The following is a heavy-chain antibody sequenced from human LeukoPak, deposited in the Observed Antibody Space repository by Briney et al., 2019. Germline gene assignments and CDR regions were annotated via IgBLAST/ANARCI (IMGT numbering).Heavy chain of an antibody. D-gene: IGHD2-15*01. V-gene: IGHV3-48*04. Sequence: GGSLRLSCATSGFTFSSYTMNWVRQSPGKGLEWISYIDSSSNTIYYADSVKGRFTISRDNAKNSLYLQMNSLRVEDTAVYYCASLPGYCSGGSCYSPLKSYWGQGTLVTVSS. J-gene: IGHJ4*02. CDR3: ASLPGYCSGGSCYSPLKSY. CDR1: GFTFSSYT. CDR2: IDSSSNTI.